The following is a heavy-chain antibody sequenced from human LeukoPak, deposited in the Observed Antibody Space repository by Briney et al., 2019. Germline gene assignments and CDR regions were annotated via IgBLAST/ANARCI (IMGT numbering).Heavy chain of an antibody. V-gene: IGHV1-46*01. J-gene: IGHJ4*02. CDR3: ASSYRFGEYDY. D-gene: IGHD3-10*01. CDR1: GYTFTSYY. Sequence: GASVKVSCKASGYTFTSYYMHWVRQAPGQGLEWMGIINPSGGSTSYAQKFQGRVTMTRDTSTSTAYVELSSLRSEDTAVYYCASSYRFGEYDYWGQGTLVTVSS. CDR2: INPSGGST.